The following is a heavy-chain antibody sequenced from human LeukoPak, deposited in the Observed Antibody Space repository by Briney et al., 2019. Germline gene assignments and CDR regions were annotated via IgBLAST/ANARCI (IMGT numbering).Heavy chain of an antibody. Sequence: PGGSLRLSCAASGFTFSSYSMNWVRQAPGKGLEWVSSISSSSSYIYYADSVKGRFTISRDNAKNSLYLQMNSLRAEDTAVYYCARDRIAAAGTLGWFDPWGQGTLVTVSS. CDR3: ARDRIAAAGTLGWFDP. J-gene: IGHJ5*02. CDR2: ISSSSSYI. CDR1: GFTFSSYS. V-gene: IGHV3-21*01. D-gene: IGHD6-13*01.